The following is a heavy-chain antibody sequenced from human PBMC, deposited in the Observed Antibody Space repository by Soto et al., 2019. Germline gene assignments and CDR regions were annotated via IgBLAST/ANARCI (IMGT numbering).Heavy chain of an antibody. CDR3: ARRPNIDYAMDV. J-gene: IGHJ6*02. CDR1: GASISNTGSY. V-gene: IGHV4-39*01. Sequence: QLQLQESGPGLVKPSETLSLTCTVSGASISNTGSYWGWIRQSPGRGLEWIGNIYYTGSTYYSPSLKSRLTISLDTSNNHFSLTLTSVTAADTAVYFCARRPNIDYAMDVWGRGTTVTVSS. CDR2: IYYTGST.